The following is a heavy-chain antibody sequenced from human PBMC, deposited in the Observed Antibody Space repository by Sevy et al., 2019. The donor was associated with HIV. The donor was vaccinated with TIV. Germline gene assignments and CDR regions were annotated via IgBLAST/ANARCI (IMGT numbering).Heavy chain of an antibody. V-gene: IGHV1-24*01. D-gene: IGHD5-12*01. Sequence: ASVKVSSKVSGRTLTQLSIHWVRQAPGKGLEWMGTFDPEDDEKIYAQKFQGRVTMTEDTSTDTAYMELSRLRSEDTAVYYCATTKDYYESSGYPFDYWGQGTLVTVSS. CDR2: FDPEDDEK. J-gene: IGHJ4*02. CDR3: ATTKDYYESSGYPFDY. CDR1: GRTLTQLS.